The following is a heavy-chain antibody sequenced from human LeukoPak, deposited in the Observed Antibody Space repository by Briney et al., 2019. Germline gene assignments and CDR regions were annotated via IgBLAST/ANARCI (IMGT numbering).Heavy chain of an antibody. CDR1: GFTFDDYA. Sequence: GGSLRLSCAASGFTFDDYAMHWVRQAPGKGLEWVSGISWNSGSIGYADSVKGRFIISRDNAKNSLYLQMNSLRAEDTALYYCAKEDYYYYGMDVWGQGTTVTVSS. CDR2: ISWNSGSI. CDR3: AKEDYYYYGMDV. V-gene: IGHV3-9*01. J-gene: IGHJ6*02.